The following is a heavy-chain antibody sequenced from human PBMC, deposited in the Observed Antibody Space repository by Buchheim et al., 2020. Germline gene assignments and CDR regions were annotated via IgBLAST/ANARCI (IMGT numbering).Heavy chain of an antibody. D-gene: IGHD3-22*01. Sequence: QLQLQESGSGLVKPSQTLSLTCAVSGGSISSGGYSWSWIRQPPGKGLEWIGYIYHSGSTYYHPSLKRRVTISVDRSKTQFSLKLSSVTAADTAVYYCAAGSDYYDSSGSFDPWGQGTL. CDR1: GGSISSGGYS. CDR2: IYHSGST. J-gene: IGHJ5*02. CDR3: AAGSDYYDSSGSFDP. V-gene: IGHV4-30-2*01.